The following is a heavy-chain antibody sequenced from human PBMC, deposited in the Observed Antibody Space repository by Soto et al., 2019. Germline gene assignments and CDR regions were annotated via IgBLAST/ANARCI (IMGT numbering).Heavy chain of an antibody. Sequence: GGSLRLSCAASGFTFSSYGMHWVRQAPGKGLEWVAVIWYDGSNKYYADSVKGRFTISRDNSKNTLYLQMNSLRAEDTAVYYCARDLRGYSGYDYGNTEGYYGMDVWGQGTTVTVSS. CDR1: GFTFSSYG. D-gene: IGHD5-12*01. CDR3: ARDLRGYSGYDYGNTEGYYGMDV. CDR2: IWYDGSNK. V-gene: IGHV3-33*01. J-gene: IGHJ6*02.